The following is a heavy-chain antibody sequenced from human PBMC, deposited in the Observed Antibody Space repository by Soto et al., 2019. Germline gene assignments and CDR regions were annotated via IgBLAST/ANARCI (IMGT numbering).Heavy chain of an antibody. CDR3: ARGERYCSGCSCYSGAFDI. V-gene: IGHV1-18*01. J-gene: IGHJ3*02. D-gene: IGHD2-15*01. CDR1: GYTFTSYG. Sequence: GASVKVSCKASGYTFTSYGISWVRQAPGQGLEWMGWISAYNGNTNYAQKLQGRVTMTTDTSTSTAYMELRSLRSDDTAVYYCARGERYCSGCSCYSGAFDIWGQGTMVTVSS. CDR2: ISAYNGNT.